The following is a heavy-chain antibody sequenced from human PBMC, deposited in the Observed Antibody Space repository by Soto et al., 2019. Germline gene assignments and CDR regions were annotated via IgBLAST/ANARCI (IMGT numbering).Heavy chain of an antibody. CDR1: GFIFNNYA. CDR2: ISGSGATT. CDR3: AKGGIPRRYNIPKVDFDY. Sequence: DVHLLESGGDLVQRGGSLRLSCAASGFIFNNYAMSWVRQAPGKGLEWVSAISGSGATTYYPDSVKGHFTISRDNSKNTLYLQMNNLRAEDTAVYYCAKGGIPRRYNIPKVDFDYWGQGSLVTVSS. V-gene: IGHV3-23*01. J-gene: IGHJ4*02. D-gene: IGHD1-1*01.